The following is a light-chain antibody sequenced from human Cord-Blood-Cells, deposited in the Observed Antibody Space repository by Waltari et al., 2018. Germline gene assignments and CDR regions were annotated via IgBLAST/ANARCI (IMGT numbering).Light chain of an antibody. J-gene: IGKJ2*03. CDR1: QSVSSSY. V-gene: IGKV3-20*01. CDR2: GAS. Sequence: EIVLTQSPGTLSLSPGERATLSSRASQSVSSSYLAWYQQKPGQAPRLLIYGASSRATGIPDRISGSGSGTDVTLTISRLEPEDFAVYYCQQYGSSPYSFGQGTKLEIK. CDR3: QQYGSSPYS.